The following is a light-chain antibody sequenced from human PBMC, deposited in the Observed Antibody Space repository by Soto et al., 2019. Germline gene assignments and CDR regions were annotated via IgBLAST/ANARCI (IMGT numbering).Light chain of an antibody. V-gene: IGKV1-12*01. J-gene: IGKJ1*01. Sequence: DIQMTQYPSSVAAAVGDRVTITCRASQGISQWLAWYQHKPGTAAKLLIFGAFSLERGVPSRVDGSGSSIDFTLTIKSRKPGDVVTYSCQQVTTFPRTFGQGTTLEIK. CDR1: QGISQW. CDR3: QQVTTFPRT. CDR2: GAF.